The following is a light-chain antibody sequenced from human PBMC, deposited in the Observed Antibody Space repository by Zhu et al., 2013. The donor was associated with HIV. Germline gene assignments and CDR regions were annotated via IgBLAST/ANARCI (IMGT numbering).Light chain of an antibody. J-gene: IGKJ2*01. Sequence: DIQMTQSPSSLSASVGDRVTITCQASQDISNYLNWYQQKPGKAPKLLIYDASNLETGVPSRFSGSGSGTDFTFTISSLQPEDIATYFCQQLKTYPRSFGQGTKVEI. CDR2: DAS. V-gene: IGKV1-33*01. CDR1: QDISNY. CDR3: QQLKTYPRS.